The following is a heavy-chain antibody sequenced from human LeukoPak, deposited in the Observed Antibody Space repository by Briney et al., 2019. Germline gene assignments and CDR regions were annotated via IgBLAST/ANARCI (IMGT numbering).Heavy chain of an antibody. Sequence: SETLSLTCTVSGDSITSYYWGWIRQPPGKGLEWIGSIYYSGSTYYNPSLKSRVTISVDTSKNQFSLKLSSVTAADTAVYYCARTYYYDSSGYRFDPWGQGTLVTVSS. CDR2: IYYSGST. D-gene: IGHD3-22*01. V-gene: IGHV4-39*07. CDR3: ARTYYYDSSGYRFDP. J-gene: IGHJ5*02. CDR1: GDSITSYY.